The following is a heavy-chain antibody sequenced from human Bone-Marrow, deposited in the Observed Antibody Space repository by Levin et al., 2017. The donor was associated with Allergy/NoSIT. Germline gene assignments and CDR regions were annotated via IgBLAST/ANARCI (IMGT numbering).Heavy chain of an antibody. V-gene: IGHV3-64*01. Sequence: GGSLRLSCAASGFTFSSYAMHWVRQAPGKGLEYVSAISSNGGSTYYANSVKGRFTISRDNSKNTLYLQMGSLRAEDMAVYYCARVLTYYDSSRGAFDIWGQGTMVTVSS. CDR2: ISSNGGST. CDR3: ARVLTYYDSSRGAFDI. CDR1: GFTFSSYA. J-gene: IGHJ3*02. D-gene: IGHD3-22*01.